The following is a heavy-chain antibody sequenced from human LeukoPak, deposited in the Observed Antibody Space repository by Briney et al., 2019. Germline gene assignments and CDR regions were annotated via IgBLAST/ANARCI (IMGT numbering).Heavy chain of an antibody. CDR3: ARWTTVPATQKYYYYGMDV. J-gene: IGHJ6*02. Sequence: GGSLRLSCAASGFTFSNYAMTWVRQAPGKGLEWVSYISSSGSTIYYADSVKGRFTISRDNAKNSLYLQMNSLRAEDTAVYYCARWTTVPATQKYYYYGMDVWGQGTTVTVSS. CDR1: GFTFSNYA. V-gene: IGHV3-48*03. D-gene: IGHD4-11*01. CDR2: ISSSGSTI.